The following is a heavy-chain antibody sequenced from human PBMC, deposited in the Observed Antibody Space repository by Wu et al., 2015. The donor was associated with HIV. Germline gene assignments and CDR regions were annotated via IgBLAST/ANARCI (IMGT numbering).Heavy chain of an antibody. CDR3: ARGRGWHYDAFQY. CDR1: GGTFSSYS. Sequence: QVQLVQSGAEVKKPKSSVKVSCKASGGTFSSYSISWIRQAPGQGLEWMGRIIPKSGETKSAQKFQDRVTMTRDTSISAAYMELARLTSDDTAIYYCARGRGWHYDAFQYWGQGTLVTVSS. V-gene: IGHV1-2*02. D-gene: IGHD3-22*01. J-gene: IGHJ4*02. CDR2: IIPKSGET.